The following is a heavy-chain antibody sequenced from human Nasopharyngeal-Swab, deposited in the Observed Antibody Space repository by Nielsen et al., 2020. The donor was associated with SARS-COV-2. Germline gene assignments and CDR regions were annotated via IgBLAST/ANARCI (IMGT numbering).Heavy chain of an antibody. D-gene: IGHD3-3*01. CDR1: GGSISSYY. J-gene: IGHJ5*02. CDR2: IYYSGST. CDR3: ARADFWSGYFPNWFDP. Sequence: SETLSLTCTVSGGSISSYYWSWIRQPPGKGLEWIGYIYYSGSTNYNPSLKSRVTISVDTSKNQFSLKLSSVTAADTAVYYCARADFWSGYFPNWFDPWGQGTPVTVSS. V-gene: IGHV4-59*01.